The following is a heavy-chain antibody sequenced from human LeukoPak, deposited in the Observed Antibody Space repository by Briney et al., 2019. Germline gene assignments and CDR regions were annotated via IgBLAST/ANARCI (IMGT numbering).Heavy chain of an antibody. CDR2: IYSSGST. Sequence: SETLSLTCTVSGDSMSDPCWSWIRQPAGKGLEWIGRIYSSGSTNYNPSLKSRVTLSVDTSSNQFSLTLSSVTAADTAVYHCARDIRSHNGPGGYYYYYMDVWGKGTTVTVSS. J-gene: IGHJ6*03. V-gene: IGHV4-4*07. CDR3: ARDIRSHNGPGGYYYYYMDV. CDR1: GDSMSDPC. D-gene: IGHD2-8*01.